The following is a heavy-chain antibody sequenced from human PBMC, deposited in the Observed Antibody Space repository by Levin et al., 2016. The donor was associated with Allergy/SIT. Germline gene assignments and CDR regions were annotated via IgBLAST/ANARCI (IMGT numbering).Heavy chain of an antibody. Sequence: SETLSLTCAVYGGSFSGYYWSWIRQSPEKGLEWIGEINHSGSTNYNPSLESRVTMSVDTSKNQFSLDLRSLTAADTALYYCARRPGDYCTGGRCYGYNWFDPWGQGTLVIVSS. J-gene: IGHJ5*02. CDR1: GGSFSGYY. CDR2: INHSGST. V-gene: IGHV4-34*01. D-gene: IGHD2-15*01. CDR3: ARRPGDYCTGGRCYGYNWFDP.